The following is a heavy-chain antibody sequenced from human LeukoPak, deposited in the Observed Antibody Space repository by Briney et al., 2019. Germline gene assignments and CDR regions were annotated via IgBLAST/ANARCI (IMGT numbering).Heavy chain of an antibody. Sequence: SETLSLTCTVSGGSISSYYWSWIRQPPGKGLEWIGYIYYSGSTNYNPSLKSRVTISVDTSKNQFSLKLSSVTAADTAVYYCARRTSIAAADDAFDIWGQGTMVTVSS. D-gene: IGHD6-13*01. CDR1: GGSISSYY. J-gene: IGHJ3*02. V-gene: IGHV4-59*12. CDR3: ARRTSIAAADDAFDI. CDR2: IYYSGST.